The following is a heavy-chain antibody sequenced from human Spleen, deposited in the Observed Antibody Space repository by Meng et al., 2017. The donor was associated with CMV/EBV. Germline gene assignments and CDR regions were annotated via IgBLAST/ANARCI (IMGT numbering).Heavy chain of an antibody. Sequence: GGSLRLSCAASGFTFSSYAMSWVRQAPGKGLEWVSAISGSGGSTYYADSVKGRFTISRDNSKNTLYLRMNSLRAEDTAVYYCAKGGAAARGWFDYWGQGTLVTVSS. CDR1: GFTFSSYA. J-gene: IGHJ4*02. CDR2: ISGSGGST. D-gene: IGHD2-2*01. CDR3: AKGGAAARGWFDY. V-gene: IGHV3-23*01.